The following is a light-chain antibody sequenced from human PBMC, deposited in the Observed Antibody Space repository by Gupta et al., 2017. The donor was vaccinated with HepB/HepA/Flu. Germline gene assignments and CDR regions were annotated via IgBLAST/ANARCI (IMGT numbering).Light chain of an antibody. CDR2: ATM. CDR3: LQSYSVPHT. V-gene: IGKV1-39*01. Sequence: IRMSQSPSSLSASVGDRVTISCRASQNITTYLYWYQHKVGKAPDLLIYATMYLQSGVPPRFSGFGTGTEFTLTISGLQPEDFATDYCLQSYSVPHTFGQGTRVEI. J-gene: IGKJ2*01. CDR1: QNITTY.